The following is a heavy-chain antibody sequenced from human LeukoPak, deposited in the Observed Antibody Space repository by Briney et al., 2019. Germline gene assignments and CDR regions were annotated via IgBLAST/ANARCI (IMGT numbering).Heavy chain of an antibody. J-gene: IGHJ6*03. V-gene: IGHV3-21*01. D-gene: IGHD2-15*01. CDR2: ISSSSSYI. CDR3: AREGCSGGSCYAPAYYYYMDV. Sequence: KTGGSLRLSCAASGFTFSSYSMNWVRQAPGKGLEWVSSISSSSSYIYYADSVKGRFTISRDNAKNSLYLQMNSLRAEDTAVYYCAREGCSGGSCYAPAYYYYMDVWGKGTTVTVS. CDR1: GFTFSSYS.